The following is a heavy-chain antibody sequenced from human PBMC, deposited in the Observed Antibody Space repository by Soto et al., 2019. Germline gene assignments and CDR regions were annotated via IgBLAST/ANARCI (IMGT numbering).Heavy chain of an antibody. CDR1: GFTFSSYG. CDR3: ASESITMVQGVDY. J-gene: IGHJ4*02. CDR2: MWYDGSNK. V-gene: IGHV3-33*01. D-gene: IGHD3-10*01. Sequence: QVQLVESGGGVVQPGRSLRLSCAASGFTFSSYGMHWVRQAPGKGLEWVAVMWYDGSNKYYGDSVKGRFTISRDNSKNTLYLHTDSLKAEDTAVYYCASESITMVQGVDYWGQGTLVTVSS.